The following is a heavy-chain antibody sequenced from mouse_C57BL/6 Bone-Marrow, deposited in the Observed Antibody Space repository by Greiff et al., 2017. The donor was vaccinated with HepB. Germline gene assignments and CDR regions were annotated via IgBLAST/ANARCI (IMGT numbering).Heavy chain of an antibody. CDR2: INPNNGGT. CDR3: ARRGDYYGSSYGYFDV. J-gene: IGHJ1*03. D-gene: IGHD1-1*01. CDR1: GYTFTDYN. Sequence: EVQLQQSGPELVKPGASVKIPCKASGYTFTDYNMDWVKQSHGKSLEWIGDINPNNGGTIYNQKFKGKATLTVDKSSSTAYLELRSLTSEDTAVYYCARRGDYYGSSYGYFDVWGTGTTVTVSS. V-gene: IGHV1-18*01.